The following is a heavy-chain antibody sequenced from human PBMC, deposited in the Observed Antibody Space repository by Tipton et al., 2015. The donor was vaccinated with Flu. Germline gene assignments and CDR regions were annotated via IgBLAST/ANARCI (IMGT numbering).Heavy chain of an antibody. CDR2: INSDGSHT. CDR1: GFTFSSYW. D-gene: IGHD6-19*01. CDR3: AGSFDY. V-gene: IGHV3-74*01. Sequence: SLRLSCAASGFTFSSYWMHWVRQAPGKGLVWVSHINSDGSHTNYADSVKGRFTTSRDNAKNTLYLQMDSLRAEDTAVYYCAGSFDYWGQGTLVTVSS. J-gene: IGHJ4*02.